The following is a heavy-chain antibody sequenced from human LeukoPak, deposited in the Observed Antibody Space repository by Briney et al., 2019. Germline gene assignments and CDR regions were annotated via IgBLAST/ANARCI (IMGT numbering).Heavy chain of an antibody. J-gene: IGHJ4*02. Sequence: SVKVSCKASGGTFSSYAISWVRQAPGQGFEWMGGIIPIFGTANYAQKFQGRVTITADESTSTLYMELSSLRSEDTAVYYCATSKRPEGSFDYWGQGTLVTVSS. V-gene: IGHV1-69*13. CDR3: ATSKRPEGSFDY. CDR1: GGTFSSYA. CDR2: IIPIFGTA.